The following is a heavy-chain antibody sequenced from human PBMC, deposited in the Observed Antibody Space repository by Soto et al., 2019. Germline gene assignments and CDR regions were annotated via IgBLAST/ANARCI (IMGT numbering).Heavy chain of an antibody. V-gene: IGHV1-69*13. CDR1: GGTFSSYA. CDR2: IIPIFGTA. D-gene: IGHD2-15*01. J-gene: IGHJ5*02. CDR3: ARHTRGDCSGGSCLNWFDP. Sequence: SVKVSCKASGGTFSSYAISWVRQAPGQGLEWMGGIIPIFGTANYAQKFQGRVTITADESTSTAYMELSSLRSEDTAVYYCARHTRGDCSGGSCLNWFDPWGQGTLVTVSS.